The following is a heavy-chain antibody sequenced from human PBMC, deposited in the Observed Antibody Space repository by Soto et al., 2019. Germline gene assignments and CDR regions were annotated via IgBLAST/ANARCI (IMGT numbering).Heavy chain of an antibody. V-gene: IGHV3-9*01. CDR2: ISWNSASI. D-gene: IGHD5-18*01. J-gene: IGHJ4*02. Sequence: EVQLVESGGALVQPGRSLRLSCAASGFTFDDYAMHWVRQAPGKGPEWVSGISWNSASIGYADSVKGRFTISRDNAKKSLYLQMNSLRPEDTAVYFCGKDLTTMVRTCDYWGQGTLVTVSS. CDR1: GFTFDDYA. CDR3: GKDLTTMVRTCDY.